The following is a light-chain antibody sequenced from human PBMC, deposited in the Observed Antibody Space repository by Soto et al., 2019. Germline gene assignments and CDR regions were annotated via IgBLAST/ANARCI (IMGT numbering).Light chain of an antibody. CDR1: QSVTSNY. Sequence: EIVLTQSPGTLSLSPGESATLSCRASQSVTSNYLAWYQQKPGQAPRLLIHGASSRASGIPDRFSGSGSGTDFSLTISRLEPEDFALYHCQQYGSSPPSIFGQGTRLEIK. V-gene: IGKV3-20*01. CDR3: QQYGSSPPSI. CDR2: GAS. J-gene: IGKJ5*01.